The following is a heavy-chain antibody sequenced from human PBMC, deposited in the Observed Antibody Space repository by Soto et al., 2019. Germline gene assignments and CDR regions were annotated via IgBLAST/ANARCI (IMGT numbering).Heavy chain of an antibody. CDR3: TIEGAYPGPDFDY. V-gene: IGHV3-72*01. CDR1: VFTFSDRY. Sequence: PRGSLRLACAASVFTFSDRYMDWFRQSPGKGLEWVGRTKNKANSYTTEYAASVKGRFTISRDDSRNSVYLQMNSLKTDGTAVYYCTIEGAYPGPDFDYWGQGTLVTVSS. D-gene: IGHD3-16*01. J-gene: IGHJ4*02. CDR2: TKNKANSYTT.